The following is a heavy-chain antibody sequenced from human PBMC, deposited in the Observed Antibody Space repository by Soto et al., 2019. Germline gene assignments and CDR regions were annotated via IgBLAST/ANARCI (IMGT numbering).Heavy chain of an antibody. CDR2: ISFDGSNK. CDR3: AKGLGYCSSTTCSIDY. J-gene: IGHJ4*02. CDR1: GFTFSNYG. D-gene: IGHD2-2*01. Sequence: GGSLRLSCAASGFTFSNYGMHWVRQAPGKGLEWVAVISFDGSNKYYADSVKGRFTISRDTSKNTLYLQMNSLRVEDTALYYCAKGLGYCSSTTCSIDYWGQGTLVTVSS. V-gene: IGHV3-30*18.